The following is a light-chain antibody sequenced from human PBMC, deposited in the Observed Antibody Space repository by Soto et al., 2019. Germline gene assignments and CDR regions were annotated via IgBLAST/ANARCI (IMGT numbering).Light chain of an antibody. V-gene: IGKV3-11*01. CDR3: QQRSNSPPTWT. CDR2: DAS. Sequence: EIVLTQSPATLSLSPGERATLSCRASQSVSSYLAWYQQKPGQAPRLLIYDASNRATGIPARFSGSGSGTDFTLTISSLEPEDFAVYYCQQRSNSPPTWTFVQGTKLDI. CDR1: QSVSSY. J-gene: IGKJ1*01.